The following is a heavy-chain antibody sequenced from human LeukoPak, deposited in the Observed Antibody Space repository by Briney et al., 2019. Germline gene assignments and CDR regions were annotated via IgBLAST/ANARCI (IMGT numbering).Heavy chain of an antibody. CDR3: VRDSHGSSPLYYYHY. V-gene: IGHV3-23*01. Sequence: GGSLRLSCAASGFTFSTYAMSWVRQAPGKGLEGVSSISGSGDTTYYADSVKGQFTISRDNSKSTLYLQMNTLRVEDTALFYCVRDSHGSSPLYYYHYWGQGTLVSVSS. CDR1: GFTFSTYA. CDR2: ISGSGDTT. D-gene: IGHD6-13*01. J-gene: IGHJ4*02.